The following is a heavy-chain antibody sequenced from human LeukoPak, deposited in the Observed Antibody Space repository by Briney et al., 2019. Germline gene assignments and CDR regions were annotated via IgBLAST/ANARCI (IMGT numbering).Heavy chain of an antibody. CDR1: VGSISSYS. CDR2: IYISGST. V-gene: IGHV4-4*09. CDR3: ARRYYGSGKNYYMDV. J-gene: IGHJ6*03. Sequence: SETLSLTCTVSVGSISSYSWSWIRQPPGKGLEWIGYIYISGSTNYNPSLKSRVTISVDTSKNQFSLKLSSVTAADTAVYYCARRYYGSGKNYYMDVWGKGTTVTVSS. D-gene: IGHD3-10*01.